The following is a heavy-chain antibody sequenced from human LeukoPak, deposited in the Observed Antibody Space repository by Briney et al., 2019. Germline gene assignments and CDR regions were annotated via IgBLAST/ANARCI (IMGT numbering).Heavy chain of an antibody. CDR1: TFTFSNYG. V-gene: IGHV3-48*04. J-gene: IGHJ4*02. CDR2: ISSSSSTI. D-gene: IGHD3-3*01. CDR3: ARSGADFWSGYYHFDY. Sequence: GGSLRLSCAASTFTFSNYGMHWVRQAPGKGLEWVSYISSSSSTIYYADSVKGRFTISRDNAKNSLYLQMNSLRAEDTAVYYCARSGADFWSGYYHFDYWGQGTLVTVSS.